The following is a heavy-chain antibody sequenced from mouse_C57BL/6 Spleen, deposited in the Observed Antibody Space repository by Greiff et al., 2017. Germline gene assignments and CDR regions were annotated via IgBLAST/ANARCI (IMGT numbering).Heavy chain of an antibody. CDR1: GYTFTSYW. CDR3: ARKRGFGGSSYPDY. J-gene: IGHJ2*01. CDR2: IDPSDSYT. Sequence: QVQLQQPGAELVMPGASVKLSCKASGYTFTSYWMHWVKQRPGKGLEWIGEIDPSDSYTNYNQKFKGKSTLTVDKSSSTAYMQPSSLTSEDSAVYDCARKRGFGGSSYPDYWGQGTTLTVSS. D-gene: IGHD1-1*01. V-gene: IGHV1-69*01.